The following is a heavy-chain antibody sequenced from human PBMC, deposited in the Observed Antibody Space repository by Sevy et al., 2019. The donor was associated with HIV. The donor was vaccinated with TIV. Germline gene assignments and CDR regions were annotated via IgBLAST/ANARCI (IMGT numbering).Heavy chain of an antibody. D-gene: IGHD3-10*01. CDR2: IGTGSSTI. CDR3: AGVPSTGRFCMDG. Sequence: GGSLRLSCAASGFSFSTYSMNWVRQAPGKGLEWVSYIGTGSSTIYYADSVRGRFTISRDNGKNALYLQMSSLRAADTALYYCAGVPSTGRFCMDGWGQGTTVTVSS. CDR1: GFSFSTYS. V-gene: IGHV3-48*01. J-gene: IGHJ6*02.